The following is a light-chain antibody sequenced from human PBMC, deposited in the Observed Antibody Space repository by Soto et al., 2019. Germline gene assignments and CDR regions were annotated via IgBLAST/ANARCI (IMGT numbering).Light chain of an antibody. CDR1: QSVSSSY. Sequence: EILLTQSPGTLSLSPRERSTLXXRASQSVSSSYLAWYQQKPDQPPRLXIYGASSRATGIPDRFSGSGSGTDFTLTISRLEPEDFAVFYCQHYDSLPITFGQGTRLEIK. CDR2: GAS. CDR3: QHYDSLPIT. V-gene: IGKV3-20*01. J-gene: IGKJ5*01.